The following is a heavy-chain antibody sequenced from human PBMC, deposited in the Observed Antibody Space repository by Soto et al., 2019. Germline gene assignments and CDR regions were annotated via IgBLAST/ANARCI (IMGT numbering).Heavy chain of an antibody. J-gene: IGHJ6*02. CDR2: INAGNGNT. CDR3: GGGGKDYDFWSGYTVYGMDV. V-gene: IGHV1-3*01. D-gene: IGHD3-3*01. CDR1: GYTFTSYA. Sequence: QVQLVQSGAEVKKPGASVKVSCKASGYTFTSYAMHWVRQAPGQRLEWMGWINAGNGNTKYSQKFQGRVTITRETSAGTAYMEVSSLRFEDTAVYYCGGGGKDYDFWSGYTVYGMDVWGQGTTVTVSS.